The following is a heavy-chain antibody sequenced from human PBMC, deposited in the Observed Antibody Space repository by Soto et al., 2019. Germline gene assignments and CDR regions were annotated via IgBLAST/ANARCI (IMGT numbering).Heavy chain of an antibody. CDR3: AMITMIHSFDP. V-gene: IGHV1-69*01. CDR1: GGTFRSNG. J-gene: IGHJ5*02. CDR2: IIPIVHTA. D-gene: IGHD3-22*01. Sequence: QVQLVQSGAEVKKPGSSVKVSCKASGGTFRSNGISWVRQAPGQGLEWLGGIIPIVHTASYAQTFRGRVTITADESTTTAYMELSSLISEDTAVYYCAMITMIHSFDPWGQGTLVTVSS.